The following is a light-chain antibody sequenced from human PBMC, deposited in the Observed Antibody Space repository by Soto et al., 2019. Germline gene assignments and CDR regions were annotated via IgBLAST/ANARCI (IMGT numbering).Light chain of an antibody. J-gene: IGLJ1*01. V-gene: IGLV1-44*01. CDR2: DND. Sequence: QSVLTQPPSASGTPGQRVTISCSGSSSNIGSNSVTWYQQLPGTAPCLLIYDNDRRPSGVPARFSGSKSGTSASLVISGLQSEDEADYYCAAWEDSLNARYVFGTGTKVTVL. CDR3: AAWEDSLNARYV. CDR1: SSNIGSNS.